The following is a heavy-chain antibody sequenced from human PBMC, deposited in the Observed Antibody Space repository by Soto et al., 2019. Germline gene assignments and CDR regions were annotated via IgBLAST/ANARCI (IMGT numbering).Heavy chain of an antibody. CDR2: IYSGGST. D-gene: IGHD6-13*01. J-gene: IGHJ6*02. Sequence: EVQLVESGGGLVQPGGSLRLSCAASGFTVSSNYMSWVRQAPGKGLEWVSVIYSGGSTYYADSVKGRFTISRDNSKNTRYLQMNSLRAEDTAVYYCAREYSSSCAHYYYYGMDVWGQGTTVTVSS. CDR3: AREYSSSCAHYYYYGMDV. V-gene: IGHV3-66*01. CDR1: GFTVSSNY.